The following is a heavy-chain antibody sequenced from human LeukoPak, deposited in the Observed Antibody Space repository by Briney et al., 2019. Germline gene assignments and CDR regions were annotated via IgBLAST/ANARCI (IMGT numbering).Heavy chain of an antibody. Sequence: PGGSLRLSCEGSGFTFSSFGMNWVRQAPGKGLEWLSYINPESTTMYYADSVKGRFTISRDNAKNSLYLQMNSLRAEDTAVYYCARDPTVVTPGGYFQHWGQGTLVTVSS. CDR2: INPESTTM. CDR1: GFTFSSFG. V-gene: IGHV3-48*04. CDR3: ARDPTVVTPGGYFQH. J-gene: IGHJ1*01. D-gene: IGHD4-23*01.